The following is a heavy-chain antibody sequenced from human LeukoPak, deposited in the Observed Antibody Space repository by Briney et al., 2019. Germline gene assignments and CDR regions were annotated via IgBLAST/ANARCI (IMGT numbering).Heavy chain of an antibody. D-gene: IGHD1-26*01. CDR2: INHSGST. V-gene: IGHV4-34*01. CDR1: GGSFSGYY. Sequence: SETLSLTCAVYGGSFSGYYWSWIRQPPGKGLEWIGEINHSGSTNYSPSLESRATISVGTSKTQFSLKLSSVTAADTAMYYCARGPEWDLPDYFDFWGQGTLVTVSS. CDR3: ARGPEWDLPDYFDF. J-gene: IGHJ4*02.